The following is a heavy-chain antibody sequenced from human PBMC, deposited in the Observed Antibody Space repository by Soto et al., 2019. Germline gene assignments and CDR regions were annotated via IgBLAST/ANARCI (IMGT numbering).Heavy chain of an antibody. D-gene: IGHD4-4*01. Sequence: GGSLRLSCAASGFTFSSYAMHWVRQAPGKGLEWVAVISYDGSNKYYADSVKGRFTISRDNSKNTLYLQMNSLRAEDTAVYYCARAYSSTVTNRYYYGMDVWGQGTTVTVSS. J-gene: IGHJ6*02. CDR3: ARAYSSTVTNRYYYGMDV. CDR1: GFTFSSYA. CDR2: ISYDGSNK. V-gene: IGHV3-30-3*01.